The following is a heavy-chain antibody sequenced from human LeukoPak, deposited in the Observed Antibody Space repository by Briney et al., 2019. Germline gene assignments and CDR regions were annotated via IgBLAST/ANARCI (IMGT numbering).Heavy chain of an antibody. CDR3: ARPYYAYYYYGMDV. V-gene: IGHV3-7*01. Sequence: GSLRLSCAASGFTFSSYWMSWVRQAPGKGLEWVANIKQDGSEKYYVDSVKGRFTISRDNAKNSLYLQMNSLRAEDTAVYYCARPYYAYYYYGMDVWGQGTTVTVSS. J-gene: IGHJ6*02. CDR2: IKQDGSEK. CDR1: GFTFSSYW. D-gene: IGHD3-10*01.